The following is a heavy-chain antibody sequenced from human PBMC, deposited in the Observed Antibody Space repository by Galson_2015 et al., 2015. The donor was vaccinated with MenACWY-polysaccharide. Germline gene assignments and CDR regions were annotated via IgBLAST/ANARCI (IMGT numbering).Heavy chain of an antibody. CDR1: GFTFSTYW. CDR3: TKAGAKCCRGSSCYFNWFDP. D-gene: IGHD2-15*01. CDR2: INADGSAT. J-gene: IGHJ5*02. Sequence: SLRLSCAASGFTFSTYWMHWVRHVPGKGLVWVSRINADGSATGYADSVRGRFTISRDNAKNTLYLEMNSLRAEDSAVYYCTKAGAKCCRGSSCYFNWFDPWGQGTLVTVSS. V-gene: IGHV3-74*01.